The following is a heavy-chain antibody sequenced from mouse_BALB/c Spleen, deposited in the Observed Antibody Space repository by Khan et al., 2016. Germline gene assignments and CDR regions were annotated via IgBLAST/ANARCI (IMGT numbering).Heavy chain of an antibody. Sequence: VQLQESGAELAKPGASVKMSCKASGYTFTSYWMHWVKQRPGQGLEWIGYINPSTGYTEYNQKFKDKATLTADKSSSTAYMQLSSLTSEDSAVYYCARGAAMDDWGQGTSVTVSS. CDR1: GYTFTSYW. CDR2: INPSTGYT. CDR3: ARGAAMDD. J-gene: IGHJ4*01. V-gene: IGHV1-7*01.